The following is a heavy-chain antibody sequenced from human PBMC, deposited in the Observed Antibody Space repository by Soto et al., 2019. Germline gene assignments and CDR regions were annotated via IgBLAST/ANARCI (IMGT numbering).Heavy chain of an antibody. Sequence: QVQLQESGPGLVKPSGTLSLTCAVSGGSVDDDPWWSWVRQSPGKGLEWIGEIFRTGTTNYNPSLKSRSTISVDKSKNQFSLKLTSVTAADTAVYYCAAGGVYPWHTWGQGTLVTVSS. D-gene: IGHD2-8*01. CDR3: AAGGVYPWHT. CDR1: GGSVDDDPW. V-gene: IGHV4-4*02. CDR2: IFRTGTT. J-gene: IGHJ5*02.